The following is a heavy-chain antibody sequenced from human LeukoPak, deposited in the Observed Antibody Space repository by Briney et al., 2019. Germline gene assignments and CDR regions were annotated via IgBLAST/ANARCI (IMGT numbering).Heavy chain of an antibody. D-gene: IGHD6-19*01. J-gene: IGHJ4*02. V-gene: IGHV4-34*01. CDR3: ARASSGWYWLDY. CDR2: INHSGST. Sequence: PSETLSLTCAVYGGSFSGYYWSWIRQPPGKGLEWIGEINHSGSTNYNPSLKSRVTISVDTSKNQFSLKLSSVTAADTAVYYCARASSGWYWLDYWGQGTLVTVSS. CDR1: GGSFSGYY.